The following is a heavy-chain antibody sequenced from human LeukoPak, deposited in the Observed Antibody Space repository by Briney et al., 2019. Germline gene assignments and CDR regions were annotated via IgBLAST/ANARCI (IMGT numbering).Heavy chain of an antibody. J-gene: IGHJ5*02. Sequence: PGGSLRLSCAASGFTFSSYGMHWVRQAPGKGLEGVAVISYDGSNKYYADSVKGRFTISRDNPKNTLYLQMNSLRAEDTAVYYCAKDLGYGDYSSGFAPWGQGTLVTVSS. CDR3: AKDLGYGDYSSGFAP. V-gene: IGHV3-30*18. CDR2: ISYDGSNK. D-gene: IGHD4-17*01. CDR1: GFTFSSYG.